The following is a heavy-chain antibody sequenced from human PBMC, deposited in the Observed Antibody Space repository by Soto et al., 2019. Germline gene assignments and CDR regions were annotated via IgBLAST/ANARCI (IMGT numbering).Heavy chain of an antibody. V-gene: IGHV4-34*01. J-gene: IGHJ6*02. CDR3: ARVAVADRARGYYYGMDV. Sequence: QVQLQQWGAGLLKPSETLSLTCAVYGGSFSGYYWSWIRQPPGKGLEWIGEINHSGSTNYNPSPKSRVTISVDASKNQFSLKLSSVTAADTAVYYCARVAVADRARGYYYGMDVCGQGTTVTVSS. D-gene: IGHD6-19*01. CDR2: INHSGST. CDR1: GGSFSGYY.